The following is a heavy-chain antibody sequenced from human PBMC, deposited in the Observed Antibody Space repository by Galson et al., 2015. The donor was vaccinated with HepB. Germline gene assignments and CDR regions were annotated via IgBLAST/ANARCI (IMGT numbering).Heavy chain of an antibody. CDR3: ARDLDY. V-gene: IGHV1-69*04. CDR1: GDTFSSYA. CDR2: IIPILGIA. Sequence: SVKVSCKASGDTFSSYAISWVRQAPGQGLEWMGRIIPILGIANYAQRFQGRVTITADKSTSTAYMELSSLRSEDTVAYYCARDLDYRGQGTLVTVSS. J-gene: IGHJ4*02.